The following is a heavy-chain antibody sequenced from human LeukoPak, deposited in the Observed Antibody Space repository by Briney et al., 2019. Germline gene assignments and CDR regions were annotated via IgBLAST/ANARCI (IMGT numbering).Heavy chain of an antibody. J-gene: IGHJ3*02. CDR1: GGSISSSSYY. D-gene: IGHD3-16*01. Sequence: SETLSLTCTVSGGSISSSSYYWSWIRQPPGKGLEWIGYIYYSGSTNYNPSLKSRATISVDTSKNQFSLNLNSVTAADTAVYYCARDQLGDAFDIWGQGTMVTVSS. V-gene: IGHV4-61*01. CDR2: IYYSGST. CDR3: ARDQLGDAFDI.